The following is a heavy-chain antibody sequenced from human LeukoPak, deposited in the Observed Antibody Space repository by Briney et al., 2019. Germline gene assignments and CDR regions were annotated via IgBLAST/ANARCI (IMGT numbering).Heavy chain of an antibody. D-gene: IGHD2-2*02. Sequence: SENLSRTCTVSGGSISSYYWSWIRQRPGKGLEWRGYIYYTGNANYNPSLESRVTMSLDTSTNQSSLRLSPVTAADTAVYYCARRYTNRWFFDYWGQGAMVTVSS. CDR1: GGSISSYY. CDR3: ARRYTNRWFFDY. CDR2: IYYTGNA. V-gene: IGHV4-59*08. J-gene: IGHJ4*02.